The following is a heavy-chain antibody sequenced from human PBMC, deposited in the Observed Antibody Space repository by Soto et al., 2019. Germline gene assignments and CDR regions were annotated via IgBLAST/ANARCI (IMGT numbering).Heavy chain of an antibody. V-gene: IGHV3-21*01. J-gene: IGHJ4*02. D-gene: IGHD4-17*01. CDR3: ARDSGTVNPGYFDF. Sequence: ESGGGLVKPGGSLRLSCAASGFTFDTYSMNWVRQAPGKGLDWVSSISSHSNYIYYADSLRGRVTISRDNAKKLLYLEVNRLTVDDTGIYYCARDSGTVNPGYFDFWGQGILVTVSS. CDR2: ISSHSNYI. CDR1: GFTFDTYS.